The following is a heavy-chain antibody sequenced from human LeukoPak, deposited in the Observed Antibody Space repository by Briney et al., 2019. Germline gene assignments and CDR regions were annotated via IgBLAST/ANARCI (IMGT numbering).Heavy chain of an antibody. V-gene: IGHV1-69*04. J-gene: IGHJ4*02. Sequence: SVKVSCKASVGTFSSYAISWVRQASGQGLEWMGRIIPILGIANYAQKFQGRDTITADKSTSTAYMELSSLRSEDTAVYYCARSVLMVYAKFDYWGQGTLVTVSS. D-gene: IGHD2-8*01. CDR1: VGTFSSYA. CDR3: ARSVLMVYAKFDY. CDR2: IIPILGIA.